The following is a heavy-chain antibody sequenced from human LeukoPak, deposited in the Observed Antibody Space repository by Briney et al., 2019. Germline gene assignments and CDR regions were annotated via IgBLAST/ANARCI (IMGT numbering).Heavy chain of an antibody. CDR1: GFTFNSSV. CDR3: AKADGHYYFDY. D-gene: IGHD5-24*01. Sequence: PGGSLRLSCAASGFTFNSSVIHWVRRAPGKGLEWVAVIWYDGSQKYCRGSVKGRFTISRDNSKNTVYLQMNSLRVEDAAIYYCAKADGHYYFDYWGQGTLVTVSS. CDR2: IWYDGSQK. V-gene: IGHV3-33*06. J-gene: IGHJ4*02.